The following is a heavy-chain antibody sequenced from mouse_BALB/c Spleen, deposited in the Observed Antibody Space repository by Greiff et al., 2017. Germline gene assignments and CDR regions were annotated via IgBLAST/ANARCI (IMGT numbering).Heavy chain of an antibody. J-gene: IGHJ4*01. CDR3: ARNYGSSYAMDY. Sequence: FQLQQPGAELVKPGASVKLSCKASGYTFTSYWMHWVKQRPGQGLEWIGEINPSNGRTNYNEKFKSKATLTVDKSSSTAYMQLSSLTSEDSAVYYCARNYGSSYAMDYWGQGTSVTVSS. CDR1: GYTFTSYW. V-gene: IGHV1S81*02. CDR2: INPSNGRT. D-gene: IGHD1-1*01.